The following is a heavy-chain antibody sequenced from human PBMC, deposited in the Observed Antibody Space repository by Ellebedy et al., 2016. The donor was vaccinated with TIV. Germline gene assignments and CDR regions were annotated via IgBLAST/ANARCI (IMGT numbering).Heavy chain of an antibody. V-gene: IGHV4-39*01. CDR3: ATARRDPLYYGVDV. CDR2: VYFTGNT. CDR1: GGSISSRTRY. J-gene: IGHJ6*02. Sequence: MPSETLSLTCTVSGGSISSRTRYRGWFRQTPEKGLEWMGTVYFTGNTYYNPSLSSRITISADTSNNQFSLKLTSMTAADTAVYYCATARRDPLYYGVDVWGRGTTVTVSS. D-gene: IGHD6-13*01.